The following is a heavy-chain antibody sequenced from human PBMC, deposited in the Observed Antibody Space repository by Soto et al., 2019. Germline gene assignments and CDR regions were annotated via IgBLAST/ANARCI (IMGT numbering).Heavy chain of an antibody. J-gene: IGHJ5*02. D-gene: IGHD6-13*01. CDR3: ASFIAAAANNWFDP. CDR2: ISGSGGST. Sequence: GGSLRLSCAASGFTFSSYAMSWVRQAPGKGLEWVSAISGSGGSTYYADSVKGRFTISRDNSKNTLYLQMNSLRAEDTAVYYWASFIAAAANNWFDPWGQGTLVTVSS. V-gene: IGHV3-23*01. CDR1: GFTFSSYA.